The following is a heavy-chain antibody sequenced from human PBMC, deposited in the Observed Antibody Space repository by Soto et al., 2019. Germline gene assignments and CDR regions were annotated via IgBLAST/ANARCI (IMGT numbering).Heavy chain of an antibody. CDR1: GGSVSSGSYY. CDR3: ARDRNDFWSGYSRRGGFDP. V-gene: IGHV4-61*01. J-gene: IGHJ5*02. CDR2: IYYSGST. D-gene: IGHD3-3*01. Sequence: PSETLSLTCTVSGGSVSSGSYYWSWIRQPPGKGLEWIGYIYYSGSTNYNPSLKSRVTISVDTSKNQFSLKLSSVTAADTAVYYCARDRNDFWSGYSRRGGFDPWRQGTLVTVSS.